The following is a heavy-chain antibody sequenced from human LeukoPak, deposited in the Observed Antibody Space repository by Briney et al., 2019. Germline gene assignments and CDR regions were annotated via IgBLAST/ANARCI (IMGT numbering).Heavy chain of an antibody. CDR1: RFTFDDYD. CDR3: AKDGYGDYDY. J-gene: IGHJ4*02. CDR2: ISGGGGST. Sequence: SGVSLTLSCAASRFTFDDYDMLWVRQAPGKGLVWVSHISGGGGSTYYADSVKGRFTISRDNSKNSLYLQMNSLRTEDTVLYYCAKDGYGDYDYWGQGTLVTVSS. V-gene: IGHV3-43*02. D-gene: IGHD4-17*01.